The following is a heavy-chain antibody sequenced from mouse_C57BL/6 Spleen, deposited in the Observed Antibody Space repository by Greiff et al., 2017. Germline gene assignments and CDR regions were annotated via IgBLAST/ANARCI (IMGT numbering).Heavy chain of an antibody. V-gene: IGHV1-64*01. D-gene: IGHD1-1*01. CDR1: GYTFTSYC. Sequence: QVQLQQPGAELVKPGASVKLSCKASGYTFTSYCMHWVKQRPGQGLEWIGMIHPNSGSTNYNEKFKSKATLTVDKSSSTAYMQLSSLTSEDSAVYYCARSFITTVVDYWGQGTTLTVSS. J-gene: IGHJ2*01. CDR3: ARSFITTVVDY. CDR2: IHPNSGST.